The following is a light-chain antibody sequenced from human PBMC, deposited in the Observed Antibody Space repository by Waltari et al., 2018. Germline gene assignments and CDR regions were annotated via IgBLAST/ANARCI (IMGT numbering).Light chain of an antibody. Sequence: QSVLTQPPSASGTPGQRVTIPCSGSSSNIETNYVYWYQQPPGTAPKLLIDRNNQRPSGVPDRFSGSKSGTSASLAISGLRSEDEADYHCAAWDDRLSGVVFGGGTRLTVL. CDR3: AAWDDRLSGVV. V-gene: IGLV1-47*01. CDR1: SSNIETNY. J-gene: IGLJ2*01. CDR2: RNN.